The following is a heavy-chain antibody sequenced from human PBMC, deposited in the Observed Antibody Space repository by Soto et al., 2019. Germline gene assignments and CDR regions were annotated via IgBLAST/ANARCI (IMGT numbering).Heavy chain of an antibody. J-gene: IGHJ4*02. CDR2: IIPIFGTA. V-gene: IGHV1-69*01. Sequence: QVQLVQSGAEVKKPGSSVKVSCKASGGTFSSYAISWVRQVPGQGLEWMGGIIPIFGTANYAQKFQGRVTITADESTSTAYMELSSLRSEDTAVYYCAGFLRTGTHQPNNDYWGQGTLVTVSS. D-gene: IGHD1-7*01. CDR1: GGTFSSYA. CDR3: AGFLRTGTHQPNNDY.